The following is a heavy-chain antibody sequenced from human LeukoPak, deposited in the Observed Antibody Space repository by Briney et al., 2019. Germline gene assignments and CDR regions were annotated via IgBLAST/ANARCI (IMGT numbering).Heavy chain of an antibody. CDR3: ARDWVAMVRGVSWFDP. CDR1: GFMFSSYA. V-gene: IGHV3-30*19. D-gene: IGHD3-10*01. Sequence: PGRSLRLSCEASGFMFSSYAMHWVRQAPGKGLEWVAVISYDGSNKYYADSVKGRFTISRDNSKNTLYLQMNSLRAEDTAVYYCARDWVAMVRGVSWFDPWGQGTLVTVSS. J-gene: IGHJ5*02. CDR2: ISYDGSNK.